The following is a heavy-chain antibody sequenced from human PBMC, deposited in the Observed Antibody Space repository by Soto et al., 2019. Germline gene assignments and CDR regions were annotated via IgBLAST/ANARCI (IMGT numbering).Heavy chain of an antibody. V-gene: IGHV3-74*01. D-gene: IGHD3-10*01. CDR3: AREYYSSGTH. CDR2: ISENGGIT. J-gene: IGHJ1*01. CDR1: GFTFSTYW. Sequence: EVQLVESGGGLVQPGGSLRLSCAASGFTFSTYWMQWVRQVPGEGLVWVSSISENGGITTYADSVKGRFTISRDNAKNTLYLQMNGLRVEDTARYYCAREYYSSGTHWGQGTLVTVST.